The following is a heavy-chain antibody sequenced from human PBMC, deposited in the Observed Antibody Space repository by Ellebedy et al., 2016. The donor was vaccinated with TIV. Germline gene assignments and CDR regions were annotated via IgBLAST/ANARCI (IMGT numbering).Heavy chain of an antibody. CDR2: IDEDGSKK. Sequence: GGSLRLXCAASGFSIDKYWMSWVRQAPGKGLEWVANIDEDGSKKFYVDSVKGRFTISRDNAENLLHLQMNSLSAEDTAVYYCARDHGYDYWGQGTLVTVAS. CDR3: ARDHGYDY. D-gene: IGHD2-15*01. J-gene: IGHJ4*02. V-gene: IGHV3-7*01. CDR1: GFSIDKYW.